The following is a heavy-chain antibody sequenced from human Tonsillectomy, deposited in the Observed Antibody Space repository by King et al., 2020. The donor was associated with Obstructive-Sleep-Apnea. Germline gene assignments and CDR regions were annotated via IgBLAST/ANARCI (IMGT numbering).Heavy chain of an antibody. CDR1: GFTFSNSP. D-gene: IGHD5-18*01. CDR3: ARDPQQKHSSGCRDF. J-gene: IGHJ4*02. Sequence: VQLVESGGGLVQPGSSLRLSCAASGFTFSNSPIHWVRQAPGKGLEWVAVISHHGSNKYYADSVKGRFTISRDNSKNTVYLQMNSLRPEDTAVYYCARDPQQKHSSGCRDFWGQGTLVTVPS. V-gene: IGHV3-30*04. CDR2: ISHHGSNK.